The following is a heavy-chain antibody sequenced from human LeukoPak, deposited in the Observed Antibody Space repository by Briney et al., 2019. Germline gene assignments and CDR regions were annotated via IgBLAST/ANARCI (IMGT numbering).Heavy chain of an antibody. CDR2: MYGSGGT. V-gene: IGHV3-53*01. Sequence: GRSLRLSCAASGFTFSHYSMHWVRQAPGKGLEWVSVMYGSGGTYYADSMKGRFTISRDNSKNTLYLQMNSLRAEDTAVYYCARFYGDFVNHWYFDLWGRGTLVTVSS. CDR1: GFTFSHYS. CDR3: ARFYGDFVNHWYFDL. J-gene: IGHJ2*01. D-gene: IGHD4-17*01.